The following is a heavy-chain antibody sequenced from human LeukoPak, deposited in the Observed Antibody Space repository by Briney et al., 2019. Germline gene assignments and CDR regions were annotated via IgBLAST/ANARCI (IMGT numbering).Heavy chain of an antibody. J-gene: IGHJ5*02. CDR3: LRVEPPAVSGYFSRQWWFGP. CDR1: GGTFSSYA. CDR2: ISAYNGNT. D-gene: IGHD3-22*01. Sequence: ASVKVSCKASGGTFSSYAISWVRQAPGQGLEGMGWISAYNGNTNYAQKLRGRVTMNTDTSTTTACIELRSLRADDQTVYDCLRVEPPAVSGYFSRQWWFGPSGQGTLHTVPS. V-gene: IGHV1-18*01.